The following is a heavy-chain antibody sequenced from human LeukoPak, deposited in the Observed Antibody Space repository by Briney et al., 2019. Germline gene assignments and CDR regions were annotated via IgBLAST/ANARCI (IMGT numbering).Heavy chain of an antibody. D-gene: IGHD4-17*01. CDR3: AREGFPIRDYLSPLYWYFDL. V-gene: IGHV4-39*07. CDR2: ICYSGST. Sequence: SETLSLTCTVSGGFISSSSYYWGWIRQPPGKGLEWIGSICYSGSTYYSPSLKSRVTISVDTSKNQFSLKLSSVTAADTAVYYCAREGFPIRDYLSPLYWYFDLWGRGTLVTVSS. J-gene: IGHJ2*01. CDR1: GGFISSSSYY.